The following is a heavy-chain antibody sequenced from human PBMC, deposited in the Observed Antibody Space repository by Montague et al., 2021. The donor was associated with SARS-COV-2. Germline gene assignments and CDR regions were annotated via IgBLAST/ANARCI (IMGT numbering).Heavy chain of an antibody. CDR3: TSGRERNYNVMDV. J-gene: IGHJ6*02. D-gene: IGHD1-1*01. CDR2: PLYKNKRYN. Sequence: CAISGDSVSELRRSSDEHTHDLSRRLHLVCRPLYKNKRYNDYAVSVRGRVTINPDTSKNQFSLQLNSVTPEDTAIYYCTSGRERNYNVMDVWGQGTTVTVSS. CDR1: GDSVSELRRS. V-gene: IGHV6-1*01.